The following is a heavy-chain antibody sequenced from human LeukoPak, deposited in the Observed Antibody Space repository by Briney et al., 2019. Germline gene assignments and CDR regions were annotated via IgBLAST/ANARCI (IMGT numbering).Heavy chain of an antibody. V-gene: IGHV5-51*01. CDR2: IYPGASDT. CDR3: ATQTTVVSPIDY. J-gene: IGHJ4*02. Sequence: GESLKISCKGSGYSFTTYWIAWVRQLPGKGLGWMGIIYPGASDTRFSPSFQGQVTISVDKSISTAYLQWSSLKASDTAIYYCATQTTVVSPIDYWGQGTLVTVSS. D-gene: IGHD4-23*01. CDR1: GYSFTTYW.